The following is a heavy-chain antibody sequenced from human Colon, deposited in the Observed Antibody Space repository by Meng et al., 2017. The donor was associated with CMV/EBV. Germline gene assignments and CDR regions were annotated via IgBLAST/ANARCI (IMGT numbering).Heavy chain of an antibody. J-gene: IGHJ6*02. CDR1: GSSFSNSW. CDR2: TNEDGSDK. V-gene: IGHV3-7*03. Sequence: GESLKISCAASGSSFSNSWMIWVRRAPGKGLEWVAKTNEDGSDKYYMDSVKGRFTIFRDNAKNSVYLQSSSLRAEDTAIYYCAKDLGSHYFYGMDVWGQGTTVTVSS. D-gene: IGHD3-10*01. CDR3: AKDLGSHYFYGMDV.